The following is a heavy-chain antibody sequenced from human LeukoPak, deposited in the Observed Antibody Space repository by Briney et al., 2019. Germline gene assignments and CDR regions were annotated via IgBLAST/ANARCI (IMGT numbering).Heavy chain of an antibody. CDR2: IYYSGST. J-gene: IGHJ4*02. CDR1: GGSISSYY. CDR3: ARKSGRLGFDS. D-gene: IGHD3-3*01. V-gene: IGHV4-59*01. Sequence: PSETLSLTCTVSGGSISSYYWSWIRQPPGKGLEWSGYIYYSGSTNYNPSLKSRVTISVDTSKNQFSLKLSSVIGADTAMYYCARKSGRLGFDSWGQGTLVTVSS.